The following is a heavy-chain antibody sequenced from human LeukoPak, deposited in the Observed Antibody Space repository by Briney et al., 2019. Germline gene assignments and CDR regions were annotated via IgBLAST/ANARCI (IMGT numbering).Heavy chain of an antibody. CDR2: INHSGST. CDR3: ARARGYYYYYMDV. Sequence: SETLSLTCAVYGGSFSGYYWSWIRQPPGKGLEGIGEINHSGSTNYNPSLKSRVTISVDTSKNQFSLKLSSVTAADTAVYYCARARGYYYYYMDVWGKGTTVTVSS. V-gene: IGHV4-34*01. J-gene: IGHJ6*03. CDR1: GGSFSGYY.